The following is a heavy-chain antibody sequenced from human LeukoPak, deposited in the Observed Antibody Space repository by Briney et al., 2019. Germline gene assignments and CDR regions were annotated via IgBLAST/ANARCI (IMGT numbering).Heavy chain of an antibody. D-gene: IGHD3-22*01. Sequence: GGSLRLSCQASGFTFYMYAMSWVRQAPGKGLEWVASMCGTAGCTFYPDSVKGRFTISRDNSKNVLYLRMNSLTAEDTAIYYCAKDRPNFHENSGHYYRRVGDSWGQGTLVTVSS. CDR3: AKDRPNFHENSGHYYRRVGDS. CDR2: MCGTAGCT. J-gene: IGHJ5*01. V-gene: IGHV3-23*01. CDR1: GFTFYMYA.